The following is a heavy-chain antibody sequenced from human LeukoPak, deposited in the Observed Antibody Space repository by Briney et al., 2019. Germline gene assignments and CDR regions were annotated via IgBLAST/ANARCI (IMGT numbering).Heavy chain of an antibody. Sequence: ASVKVSCKASGYNFTDYYVHWVRQAPGQGLEWMGYITPNSEATGYAQKFQGRVTMTRNTSISTAYMELSSLRSEDTAVYYCARNLLDIADPWESSGYWGQGTLVTVSS. D-gene: IGHD5-12*01. V-gene: IGHV1-8*02. CDR2: ITPNSEAT. J-gene: IGHJ4*02. CDR3: ARNLLDIADPWESSGY. CDR1: GYNFTDYY.